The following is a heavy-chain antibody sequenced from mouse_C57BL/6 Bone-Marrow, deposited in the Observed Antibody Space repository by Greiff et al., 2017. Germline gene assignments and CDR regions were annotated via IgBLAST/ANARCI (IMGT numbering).Heavy chain of an antibody. CDR3: ARAIYYSFDY. CDR1: GFTFSSYA. D-gene: IGHD1-1*01. CDR2: ISDGGSYT. V-gene: IGHV5-4*01. J-gene: IGHJ2*01. Sequence: EVQGVESGGGLVKPGGSLKLSCAASGFTFSSYAMSWVRQTPEKRLEWVATISDGGSYTYYPDNVKGRFTISRDNAKNNMYLQMSHLKSEDTAMYYCARAIYYSFDYWGQGTTLTVSS.